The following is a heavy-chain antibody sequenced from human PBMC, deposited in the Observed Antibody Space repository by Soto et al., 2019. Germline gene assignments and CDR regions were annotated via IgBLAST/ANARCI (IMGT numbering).Heavy chain of an antibody. CDR3: ARHNLIDYGDYDDAFDI. CDR1: GRSISSYY. V-gene: IGHV4-59*08. CDR2: IYYSGST. J-gene: IGHJ3*02. D-gene: IGHD4-17*01. Sequence: SETLSLTCTVSGRSISSYYWSWIRQPPGKGLEWIGYIYYSGSTNYNPSLKSRVTISVDTSKNQFSLKLSSVTAADTAVYYCARHNLIDYGDYDDAFDIWGQGTMVTVSS.